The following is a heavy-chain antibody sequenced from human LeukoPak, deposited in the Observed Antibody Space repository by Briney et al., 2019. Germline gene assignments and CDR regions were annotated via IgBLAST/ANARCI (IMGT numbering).Heavy chain of an antibody. D-gene: IGHD2-2*01. Sequence: GASVKVSCKASGYTFTSYAISWVRQAPGQGLEWMGWISAYNGNTNYAQKLQGRVTMTRDTSTSTAYMELRSLRSDDTAVYYCARDLKDIVVVPAPNWFDPWGQGTLVTVSS. CDR1: GYTFTSYA. V-gene: IGHV1-18*01. J-gene: IGHJ5*02. CDR3: ARDLKDIVVVPAPNWFDP. CDR2: ISAYNGNT.